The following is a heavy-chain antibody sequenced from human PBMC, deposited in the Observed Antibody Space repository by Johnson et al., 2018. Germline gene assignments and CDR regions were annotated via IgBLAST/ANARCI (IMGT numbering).Heavy chain of an antibody. D-gene: IGHD6-13*01. V-gene: IGHV4-59*01. Sequence: QVQLQESGPGLVKPSDTLSLTCIVSGGSISSNYWSWIRQPPGEGLEWIGYIYDSVATNYNPSLKSRVTISGDTSKNQFSLKLSSVTAADTAVYYCASESRIAAAGTYYYFYYMDVWGKGTTVTVSS. CDR2: IYDSVAT. CDR1: GGSISSNY. J-gene: IGHJ6*03. CDR3: ASESRIAAAGTYYYFYYMDV.